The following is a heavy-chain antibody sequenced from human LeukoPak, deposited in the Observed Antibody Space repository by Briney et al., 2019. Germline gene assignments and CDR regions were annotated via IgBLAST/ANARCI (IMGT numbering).Heavy chain of an antibody. Sequence: PGGSLRLSCAASGFTFGDYAMHWVRQAPGKGLEWVSGISWNSDSIGYADFVKGRFTISRDNAKNSLYLQMNSLRAEDMALYYCAKHWRRGYGSGSSYFDYWGQGTLVTVSS. V-gene: IGHV3-9*03. CDR1: GFTFGDYA. CDR3: AKHWRRGYGSGSSYFDY. J-gene: IGHJ4*02. D-gene: IGHD3-10*01. CDR2: ISWNSDSI.